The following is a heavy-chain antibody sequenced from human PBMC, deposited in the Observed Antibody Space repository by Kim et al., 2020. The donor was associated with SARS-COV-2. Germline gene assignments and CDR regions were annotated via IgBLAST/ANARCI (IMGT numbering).Heavy chain of an antibody. CDR2: INPSDGST. CDR1: GYTFINYY. V-gene: IGHV1-46*01. D-gene: IGHD3-3*02. CDR3: ARVRGIFISGDYRRSRYFDY. J-gene: IGHJ4*01. Sequence: ASVKVSCKASGYTFINYYIHWVRQAPGQGLEWMGIINPSDGSTNYAPKFQGRLTMTRDTSTSTVYMQVSSLRSDDTAVYYCARVRGIFISGDYRRSRYFDYWGQGRLVTVSS.